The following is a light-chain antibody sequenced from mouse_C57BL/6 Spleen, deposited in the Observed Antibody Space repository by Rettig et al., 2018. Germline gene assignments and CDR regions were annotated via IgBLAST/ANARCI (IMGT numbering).Light chain of an antibody. Sequence: DIQMTQSPASLSASVGETVTITCRASGNIHTYLAWYQQKQGKSPQLLVYNAKTLADGVPSRFSGSGTGTQYSLKSNSLQPEDCGSYYCQHFWSTPLTFGAGTKLELK. J-gene: IGKJ5*01. V-gene: IGKV12-41*01. CDR1: GNIHTY. CDR2: NAK. CDR3: QHFWSTPLT.